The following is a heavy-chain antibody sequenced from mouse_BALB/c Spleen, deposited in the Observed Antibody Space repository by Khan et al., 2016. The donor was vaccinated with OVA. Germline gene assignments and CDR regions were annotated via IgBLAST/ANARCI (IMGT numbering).Heavy chain of an antibody. CDR1: GFSLSRYN. V-gene: IGHV2-6-4*01. Sequence: QVQLKESGPGLAAPSQSLSITCTVSGFSLSRYNINWVRQPPGKGLEWLGLIWAGGDTDYNSNLKSRLSIRKDNSKSQVLLKLNSLQTDDTAMYYCAIAYFRYDGYYAMDYWGQGTSVTVSS. CDR3: AIAYFRYDGYYAMDY. J-gene: IGHJ4*01. D-gene: IGHD2-14*01. CDR2: IWAGGDT.